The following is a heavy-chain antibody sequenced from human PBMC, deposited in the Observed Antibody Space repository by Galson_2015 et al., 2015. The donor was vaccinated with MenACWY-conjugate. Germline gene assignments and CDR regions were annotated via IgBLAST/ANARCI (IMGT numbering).Heavy chain of an antibody. J-gene: IGHJ6*02. D-gene: IGHD3-10*01. CDR1: GFTFSDHY. CDR2: TRNKANSYTT. Sequence: SLRLSCAASGFTFSDHYMDWVRQAPGKGLEWVGRTRNKANSYTTEYAASVKGRFTISRDDSNNSLYLQMNSLKTEDTALYYCGRVWNYGSGRRGMDVWGQGTTVTVSS. CDR3: GRVWNYGSGRRGMDV. V-gene: IGHV3-72*01.